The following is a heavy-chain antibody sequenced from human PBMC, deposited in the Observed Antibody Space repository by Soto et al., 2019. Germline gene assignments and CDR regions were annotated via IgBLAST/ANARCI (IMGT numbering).Heavy chain of an antibody. CDR2: IYYSGST. CDR3: ARVRSWNDWLDWFDP. V-gene: IGHV4-31*03. D-gene: IGHD1-1*01. J-gene: IGHJ5*02. Sequence: SETLSLTCTVSGGSISSGGYYWSWIRQHPGKGLEWIGYIYYSGSTYYNPSLKSRVTISVDTSKNQFSLKLSSVTAADTAVYYCARVRSWNDWLDWFDPWGQRSLVTVSS. CDR1: GGSISSGGYY.